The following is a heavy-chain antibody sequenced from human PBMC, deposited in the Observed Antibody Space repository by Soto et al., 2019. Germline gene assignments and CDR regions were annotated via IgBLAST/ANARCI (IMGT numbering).Heavy chain of an antibody. Sequence: ESGGGVVQPGRSLRLSCAASGFTFSSYAMHWVRQAPGKGLEWVAVISYDGSNKYYADSVKGRFTISRDNSKNTLYLQMNSLRAEDTAVYYCATGLREAFDIWGQGTMVTVSS. V-gene: IGHV3-30-3*01. CDR3: ATGLREAFDI. CDR1: GFTFSSYA. J-gene: IGHJ3*02. D-gene: IGHD4-17*01. CDR2: ISYDGSNK.